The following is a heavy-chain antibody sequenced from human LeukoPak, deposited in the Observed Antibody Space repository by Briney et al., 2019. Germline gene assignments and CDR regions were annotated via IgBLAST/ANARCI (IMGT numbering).Heavy chain of an antibody. D-gene: IGHD6-6*01. Sequence: GGSLRLSCAASGFTFSTYWMSWVRQAPGKGLEWVANIKKDGSEKYYMDSVKGRFTISRDNAENSLYLQMNSLRAEDTAVYYCARTREYSSSSYNWFDPWGQGTLVTVSS. CDR1: GFTFSTYW. J-gene: IGHJ5*02. CDR3: ARTREYSSSSYNWFDP. V-gene: IGHV3-7*03. CDR2: IKKDGSEK.